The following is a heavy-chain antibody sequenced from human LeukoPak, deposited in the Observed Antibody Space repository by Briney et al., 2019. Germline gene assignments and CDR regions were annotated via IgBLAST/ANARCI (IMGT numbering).Heavy chain of an antibody. V-gene: IGHV5-51*01. CDR1: GYSFTRKW. D-gene: IGHD6-13*01. Sequence: GESLKISCKGSGYSFTRKWIGWVRQMPGKGLEWMAFIFPGDSDTRYSPSFQGQVTISADKSINTAHLQWSSLKASDTAMYYCARRQLGYAINWFDPWGQGTLVTVSS. CDR2: IFPGDSDT. J-gene: IGHJ5*02. CDR3: ARRQLGYAINWFDP.